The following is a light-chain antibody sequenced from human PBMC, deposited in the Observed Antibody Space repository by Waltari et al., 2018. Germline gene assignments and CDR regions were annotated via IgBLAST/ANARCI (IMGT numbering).Light chain of an antibody. Sequence: VLTQPPSASGTPGQRVTISCSGSSSNIGKNTVNWYQQLPGTAPKLVIYFNDQRPSGVPDRFSGSKSGTSASPAISGLQSEDEADFHCAVWDDSLNGLIFGGGTKLTVL. V-gene: IGLV1-44*01. CDR1: SSNIGKNT. CDR2: FND. CDR3: AVWDDSLNGLI. J-gene: IGLJ2*01.